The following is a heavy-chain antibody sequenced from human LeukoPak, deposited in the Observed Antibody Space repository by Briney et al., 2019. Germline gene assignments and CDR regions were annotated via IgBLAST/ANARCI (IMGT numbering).Heavy chain of an antibody. CDR3: ARASGDIVETATMGSY. CDR2: ISSSSSPI. J-gene: IGHJ4*02. D-gene: IGHD5-18*01. Sequence: GGSLRLSCAASGFSISNSAMSWVRQAPGKGLEWVSSISSSSSPIYYADSVKGRFTISRDNAKNSLYLQMNSLRAEDTAVYYCARASGDIVETATMGSYWGQGTLVTVSS. V-gene: IGHV3-21*01. CDR1: GFSISNSA.